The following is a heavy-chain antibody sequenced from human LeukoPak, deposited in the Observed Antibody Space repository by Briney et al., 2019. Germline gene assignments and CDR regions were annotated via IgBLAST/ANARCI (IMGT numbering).Heavy chain of an antibody. Sequence: GGSLRLSCAASGFTFSSYGMHWVRQAPGKGLDWVAFIHHDGSNKYYADSVRGRFAISRDNSKNPLYLQMNSLRAEDTAVYYCARVSLAQWLLTEYYFDYWGQGTLVTVSS. D-gene: IGHD3-22*01. CDR3: ARVSLAQWLLTEYYFDY. J-gene: IGHJ4*02. CDR1: GFTFSSYG. V-gene: IGHV3-30*02. CDR2: IHHDGSNK.